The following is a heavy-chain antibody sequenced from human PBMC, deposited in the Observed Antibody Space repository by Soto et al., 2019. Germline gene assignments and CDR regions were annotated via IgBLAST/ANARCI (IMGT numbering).Heavy chain of an antibody. J-gene: IGHJ3*02. Sequence: QVQLVESGGGLVKPGGSLRLSCAASGFTFSDYYMSWIRQAPGKGLEWVSYISSSGSTIYYADSVKGRFTISRDNAKNSLYLQMNSLRDEDTAVYYCATQYYYDSSGYYDYYAFDIWGQGTMVTVSS. CDR1: GFTFSDYY. V-gene: IGHV3-11*01. D-gene: IGHD3-22*01. CDR3: ATQYYYDSSGYYDYYAFDI. CDR2: ISSSGSTI.